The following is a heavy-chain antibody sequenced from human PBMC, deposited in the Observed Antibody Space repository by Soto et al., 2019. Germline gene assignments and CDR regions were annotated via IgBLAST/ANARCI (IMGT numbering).Heavy chain of an antibody. D-gene: IGHD6-6*01. CDR2: IIPIFDKP. CDR1: GCSFYNYA. CDR3: ARRTGLAARLASPAYYGLDV. V-gene: IGHV1-69*06. Sequence: QVHLVQSGAEVKKPGSSVKVSCEASGCSFYNYAVTWVRQAPGQGLEWVGSIIPIFDKPNFAQKFQGRLTITADKSTSIAYMELNSLTSGDTAVYYCARRTGLAARLASPAYYGLDVWGQGTTVSVSS. J-gene: IGHJ6*02.